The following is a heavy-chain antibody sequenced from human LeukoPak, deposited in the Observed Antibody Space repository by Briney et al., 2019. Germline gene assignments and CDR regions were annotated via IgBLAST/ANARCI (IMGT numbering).Heavy chain of an antibody. V-gene: IGHV3-74*01. CDR3: AVKWTYGGFDI. D-gene: IGHD4/OR15-4a*01. Sequence: GGSLRLSCAASGFTFSSYWMHWVRQAPGKGLVWVSRINSDGSTTTYADSMKGRFTISRDKAKNPLYLQMNSLRAEDTAVYYCAVKWTYGGFDIWGQGTMVTVSS. CDR2: INSDGSTT. J-gene: IGHJ3*02. CDR1: GFTFSSYW.